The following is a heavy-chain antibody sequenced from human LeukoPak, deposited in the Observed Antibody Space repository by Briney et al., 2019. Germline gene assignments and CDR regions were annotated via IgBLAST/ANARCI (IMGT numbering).Heavy chain of an antibody. V-gene: IGHV3-49*03. CDR1: GFTFGDCV. D-gene: IGHD3-16*01. CDR3: SRDRPDYGAHGAQPYYYYYGMDV. Sequence: PGGSLRLSCTASGFTFGDCVMSWFRQAPGKGLEWVGFIRSKGYGGTTEYAASVKGRFIISRDDSKSIAYLQMNSLKTEDTAVYYCSRDRPDYGAHGAQPYYYYYGMDVWGQETTVTVSS. J-gene: IGHJ6*02. CDR2: IRSKGYGGTT.